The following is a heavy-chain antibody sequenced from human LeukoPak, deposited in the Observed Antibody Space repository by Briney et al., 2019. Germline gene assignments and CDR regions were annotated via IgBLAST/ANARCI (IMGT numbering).Heavy chain of an antibody. D-gene: IGHD2-8*01. J-gene: IGHJ4*02. CDR3: ARLGYCTSASCLPFDS. V-gene: IGHV3-11*04. CDR2: IGRSGTPM. Sequence: LSLTCAVYGGSFRGYYWSWIRQPPGKGLEWVSHIGRSGTPMYHADSVKGRFTISRDSGKNSLYLQMNSLRAEDTALYYCARLGYCTSASCLPFDSWGQGTLVTVSS. CDR1: GGSFRGYY.